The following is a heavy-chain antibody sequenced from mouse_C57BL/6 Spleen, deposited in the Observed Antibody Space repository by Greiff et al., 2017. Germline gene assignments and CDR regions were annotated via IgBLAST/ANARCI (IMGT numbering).Heavy chain of an antibody. CDR2: IDPETGGT. V-gene: IGHV1-15*01. Sequence: VQLQQSGAELVRPGASVTLSCKASGYTFTDYEMHWVKQTPVHGLEWIGAIDPETGGTAYNQKFKGKAILTADKSSSTAYMELRSLTSEDSAVYYCTRREDCGSSYNYAMDYWGKGTSVTVSS. D-gene: IGHD1-1*01. CDR1: GYTFTDYE. CDR3: TRREDCGSSYNYAMDY. J-gene: IGHJ4*01.